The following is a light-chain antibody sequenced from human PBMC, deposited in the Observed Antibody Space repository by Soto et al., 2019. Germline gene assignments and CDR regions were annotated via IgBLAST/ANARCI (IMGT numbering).Light chain of an antibody. CDR2: GAS. J-gene: IGKJ1*01. V-gene: IGKV3-15*01. CDR3: QQYNNWPPAT. Sequence: EIVMTQSPATLSVSPGERATLSCRASQSVSSNLAWYQQKPGQALRLLIYGASTRATGIPARFSGSGSGTEFTLTISSLQSEDFAVYYCQQYNNWPPATFGQGTKVDIK. CDR1: QSVSSN.